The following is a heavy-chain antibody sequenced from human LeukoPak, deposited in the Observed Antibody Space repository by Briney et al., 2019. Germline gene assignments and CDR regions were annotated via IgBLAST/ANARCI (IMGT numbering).Heavy chain of an antibody. CDR2: ISYDGSNK. Sequence: TGGSLRLSCAASGFTFSSYAMHWVRQAPGKGLEWVAVISYDGSNKYYADSVKGRFTISRDNSKNTLYLQMNSLRAEDTAVYYCASTEYDSSGIGIDYWGQGTLVTVSS. V-gene: IGHV3-30-3*01. J-gene: IGHJ4*02. CDR3: ASTEYDSSGIGIDY. CDR1: GFTFSSYA. D-gene: IGHD3-22*01.